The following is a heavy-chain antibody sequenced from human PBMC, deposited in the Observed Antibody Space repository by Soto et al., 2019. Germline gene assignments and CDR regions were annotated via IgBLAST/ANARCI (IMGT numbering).Heavy chain of an antibody. CDR3: ARTPTYYYDSSGYYYGDYYYGMDV. CDR1: GYTFTSYA. D-gene: IGHD3-22*01. J-gene: IGHJ6*02. V-gene: IGHV1-3*01. Sequence: QVPLVQSGAEVKKPGASVKVSCKASGYTFTSYAMHWVRQAPGQRLEWMGWINAGNGNTKYSQKFQGRVTITRDTSASTAYMELSSLRSEDTAVYYCARTPTYYYDSSGYYYGDYYYGMDVWGQGTTVTVSS. CDR2: INAGNGNT.